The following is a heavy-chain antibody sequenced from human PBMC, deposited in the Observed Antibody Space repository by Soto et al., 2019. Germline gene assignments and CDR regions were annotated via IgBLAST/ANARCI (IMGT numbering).Heavy chain of an antibody. CDR3: ARDSYYYDSSGLDY. CDR1: GFTFSSYW. D-gene: IGHD3-22*01. CDR2: IKQDGSEK. Sequence: GGSLRLSCAASGFTFSSYWMSWVRQAPGKGLEWVANIKQDGSEKYYVDSVKGRFTISRDNAKNSLYLQMNSLKAEDKAVYYCARDSYYYDSSGLDYWGQGTMVTVSS. J-gene: IGHJ4*02. V-gene: IGHV3-7*01.